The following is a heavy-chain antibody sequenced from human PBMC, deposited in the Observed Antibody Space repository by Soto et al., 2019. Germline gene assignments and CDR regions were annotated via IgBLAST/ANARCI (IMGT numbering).Heavy chain of an antibody. CDR3: AKERREVVSGTGDS. Sequence: GRSLRLSCAAAGFSFKTYAMSWVRQAPGRGLEWVSAISSSGSRTYYADSVKGRFTISRDNSKNALFLEMNSLRAEDTALYYCAKERREVVSGTGDSWGRGTLVTVSS. D-gene: IGHD6-19*01. CDR2: ISSSGSRT. V-gene: IGHV3-23*01. J-gene: IGHJ4*02. CDR1: GFSFKTYA.